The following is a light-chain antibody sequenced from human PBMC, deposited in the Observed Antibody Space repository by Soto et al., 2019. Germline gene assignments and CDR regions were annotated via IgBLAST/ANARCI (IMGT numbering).Light chain of an antibody. J-gene: IGKJ2*01. CDR1: QSINNW. V-gene: IGKV1-5*03. Sequence: DIQMTQSPSTLSASVGDRVTITCRASQSINNWLAWFQQKPGKAPKLLIYKASSLKSGVPSRFSGSGFGTEFTLTISSLQPDDFATYYCHQYNGYFGQGTKLEIK. CDR3: HQYNGY. CDR2: KAS.